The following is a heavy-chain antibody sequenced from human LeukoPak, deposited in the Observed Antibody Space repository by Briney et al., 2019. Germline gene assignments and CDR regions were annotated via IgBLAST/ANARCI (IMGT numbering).Heavy chain of an antibody. CDR3: ARKSDYDFWSGHRGAFDI. D-gene: IGHD3-3*01. J-gene: IGHJ3*02. CDR2: ISESGGST. CDR1: GFTFSTSA. Sequence: GGSLRLSCVVSGFTFSTSAMSWVRQAPGKGLEWVSGISESGGSTYYADSVKGRFTSSRDNSKNTLYLQMNNLRAEDTAAYYCARKSDYDFWSGHRGAFDIWGQGTMVTVSS. V-gene: IGHV3-23*01.